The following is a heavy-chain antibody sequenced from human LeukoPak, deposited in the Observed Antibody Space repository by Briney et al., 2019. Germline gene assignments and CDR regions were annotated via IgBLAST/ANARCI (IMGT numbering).Heavy chain of an antibody. D-gene: IGHD1-7*01. CDR2: IKHDGNEK. CDR1: GFTFSSYW. Sequence: GGSLRLSCAASGFTFSSYWMSWVRQAPGKGLEWVANIKHDGNEKYYVDSVKGRFTISRDNAKNSLYLQMNSLRAEDTAVYYCARGGGELPLDYWGQGTLVTVSS. V-gene: IGHV3-7*01. CDR3: ARGGGELPLDY. J-gene: IGHJ4*02.